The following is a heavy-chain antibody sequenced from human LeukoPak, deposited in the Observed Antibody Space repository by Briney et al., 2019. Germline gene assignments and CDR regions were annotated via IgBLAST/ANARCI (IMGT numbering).Heavy chain of an antibody. CDR2: INHSGST. Sequence: SEALSLTCAVYGGSFSGYYWSWIRQPPGKGLEWIGEINHSGSTNYNPSLKSRVTISVDTSKNQFSLKLSSVTAADTAVYYCARGRGRYSYGSSGSYYEAFDIWGQGTMVTVSS. J-gene: IGHJ3*02. V-gene: IGHV4-34*01. D-gene: IGHD1-26*01. CDR1: GGSFSGYY. CDR3: ARGRGRYSYGSSGSYYEAFDI.